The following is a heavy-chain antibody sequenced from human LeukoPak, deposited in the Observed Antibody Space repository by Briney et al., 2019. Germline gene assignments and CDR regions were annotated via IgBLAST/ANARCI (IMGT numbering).Heavy chain of an antibody. CDR1: GDSISSDTYN. V-gene: IGHV4-61*02. J-gene: IGHJ5*02. CDR2: IYASGST. D-gene: IGHD2-15*01. CDR3: AGTRRYCSGGSCYNWFDP. Sequence: SETLSLTCAVSGDSISSDTYNWTWIRQPAGQGLEWIVRIYASGSTTYNASLKSRVTISLDTSKNHFSLMLSSVTAADTAVYYCAGTRRYCSGGSCYNWFDPWGQGTLVTVSS.